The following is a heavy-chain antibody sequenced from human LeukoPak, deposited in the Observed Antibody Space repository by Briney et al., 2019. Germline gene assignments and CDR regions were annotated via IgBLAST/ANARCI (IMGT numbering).Heavy chain of an antibody. Sequence: GGSLRLSCAASGFTFSSYAMSWVRQAPGKGLEWVSAIRGSGGSTYYADSVKGRFTISRDNSKNTLYLQMNSLRAEDTAVYYCAILRSRRDAFDIWGQGTMVAVSS. J-gene: IGHJ3*02. V-gene: IGHV3-23*01. CDR3: AILRSRRDAFDI. CDR1: GFTFSSYA. CDR2: IRGSGGST.